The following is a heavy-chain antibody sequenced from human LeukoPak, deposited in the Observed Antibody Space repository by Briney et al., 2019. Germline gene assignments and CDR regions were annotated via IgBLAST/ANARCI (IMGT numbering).Heavy chain of an antibody. V-gene: IGHV1/OR15-2*02. J-gene: IGHJ4*02. CDR1: GYTFTDYY. CDR3: ARLILTDYYYFDY. D-gene: IGHD3-9*01. Sequence: ASVKVSCKASGYTFTDYYMHWVRQAPGQGLEWMGMIYPHNDNTNYAQNFQGRVTMTTDTSTSTAHMELRSLRSDDTAVYYCARLILTDYYYFDYWGQGSLVTVSS. CDR2: IYPHNDNT.